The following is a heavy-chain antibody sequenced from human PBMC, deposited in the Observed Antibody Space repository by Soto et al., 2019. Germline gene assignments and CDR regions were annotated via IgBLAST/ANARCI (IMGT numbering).Heavy chain of an antibody. V-gene: IGHV1-69*08. D-gene: IGHD1-26*01. Sequence: QVQLVQSGAEVKKPGSSVKVSCKASGGTFSSYTISWVRQAPGQGLEWMGRIIPILGIANYAQKFQGRVTITADKSTSTAYMELSRLRSEDTAVYYCARDWGSGSYYYYYGMDVWGQGTTVTVSS. J-gene: IGHJ6*02. CDR3: ARDWGSGSYYYYYGMDV. CDR2: IIPILGIA. CDR1: GGTFSSYT.